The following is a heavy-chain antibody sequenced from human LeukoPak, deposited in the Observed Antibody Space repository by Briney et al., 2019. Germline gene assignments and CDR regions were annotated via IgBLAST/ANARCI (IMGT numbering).Heavy chain of an antibody. CDR3: AREGGYCSSTSCTFNWFDP. J-gene: IGHJ5*02. D-gene: IGHD2-2*01. V-gene: IGHV1-69*04. CDR2: IIPILGIA. Sequence: GASVKVSCKASGGTFSSYAISWVRQAPGQGLEWMGRIIPILGIANYAQKFQGRVTITADKSTSTAYMELSSLRSEDTAVYYCAREGGYCSSTSCTFNWFDPWGQGTLVTVSS. CDR1: GGTFSSYA.